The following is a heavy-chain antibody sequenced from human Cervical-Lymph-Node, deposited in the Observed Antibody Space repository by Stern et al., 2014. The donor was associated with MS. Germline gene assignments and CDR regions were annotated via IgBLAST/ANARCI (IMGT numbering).Heavy chain of an antibody. Sequence: VHLVESGAEVKKPGASVKVSCKASGYTFTNYYMHWVRQAPGQGLEWMGAINPSGGSTSYAQKVKGRVIMTRDTSTSTVYMELSSLRSEDTAVYYCARDYSSDWGLDYWGQGTLVTVSS. CDR2: INPSGGST. D-gene: IGHD6-19*01. V-gene: IGHV1-46*03. CDR3: ARDYSSDWGLDY. CDR1: GYTFTNYY. J-gene: IGHJ4*02.